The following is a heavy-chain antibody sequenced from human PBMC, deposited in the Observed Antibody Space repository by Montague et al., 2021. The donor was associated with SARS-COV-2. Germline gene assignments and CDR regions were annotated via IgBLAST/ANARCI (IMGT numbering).Heavy chain of an antibody. Sequence: TLSLTCTVSGGSISSGSYYWSWIRQPAGKGLEWIGRIYTSGSTNYNPSLKSRVTISLDTSKNQFSLKLSSVTAADTAVYYCARGRLYYDCSGYYFDYWGQGTLVTVSS. D-gene: IGHD3-22*01. V-gene: IGHV4-61*02. J-gene: IGHJ4*02. CDR3: ARGRLYYDCSGYYFDY. CDR2: IYTSGST. CDR1: GGSISSGSYY.